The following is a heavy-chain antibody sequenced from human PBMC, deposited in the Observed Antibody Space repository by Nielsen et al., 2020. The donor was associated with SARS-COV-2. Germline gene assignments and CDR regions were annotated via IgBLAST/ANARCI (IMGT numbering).Heavy chain of an antibody. CDR2: ISSKSGTK. CDR1: GFTFNTYT. D-gene: IGHD2-2*01. V-gene: IGHV3-48*02. Sequence: GESLKISCAASGFTFNTYTMNWVRRAPGKGLEWVSYISSKSGTKYYADSVKGRFTISRDNAKNSVYLEMNSLRDEDTAVYYCARGGICGTTTCPGSEAFDIWGQGTMVTVSS. J-gene: IGHJ3*02. CDR3: ARGGICGTTTCPGSEAFDI.